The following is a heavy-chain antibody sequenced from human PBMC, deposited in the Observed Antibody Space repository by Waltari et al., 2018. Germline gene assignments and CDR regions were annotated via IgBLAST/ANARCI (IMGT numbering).Heavy chain of an antibody. V-gene: IGHV3-30*01. CDR1: VSTFSSYD. D-gene: IGHD1-1*01. CDR3: GRDGIATTLFYMDV. Sequence: LQLVESDVGVFHPRGSLTLLCAASVSTFSSYDLQWVRRATGKGLEWVAFISYDGDKKYYADSVQGRFTISRDNSKNTVSLKMNNLRREDTATYYGGRDGIATTLFYMDVWGTGTTVTVSS. J-gene: IGHJ6*03. CDR2: ISYDGDKK.